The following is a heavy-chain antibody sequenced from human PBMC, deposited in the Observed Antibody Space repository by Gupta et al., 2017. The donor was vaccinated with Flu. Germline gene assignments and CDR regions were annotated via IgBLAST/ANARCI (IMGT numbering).Heavy chain of an antibody. CDR3: ARDANGSGQPHYYYYGMDV. CDR1: GYSISSGYY. D-gene: IGHD3-10*01. Sequence: QVQLQESGPGLVKPSETLSLTCAVSGYSISSGYYWGWIRQPPGKGLEWIGSIYHSGSTYYNPSLKSRVTISVDTSKNQFSLKLSSVTAADTAVYYCARDANGSGQPHYYYYGMDVWGQGTTVTVSS. CDR2: IYHSGST. J-gene: IGHJ6*02. V-gene: IGHV4-38-2*02.